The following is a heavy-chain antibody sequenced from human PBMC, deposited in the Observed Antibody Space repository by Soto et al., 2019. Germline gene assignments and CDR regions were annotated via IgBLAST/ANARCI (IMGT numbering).Heavy chain of an antibody. Sequence: EVQLVESGGGLVQPGGSLRLSCAASGFAFSNYWMSWLRQAPGKGLEWVANINQDGNEKYYVDSMKGRFTVSRDNAKNSLHRQMNSLRAEDTAVSYWGCAAFGVVLVSQWFDPWGQGTLVTVSS. CDR3: GCAAFGVVLVSQWFDP. V-gene: IGHV3-7*01. CDR1: GFAFSNYW. J-gene: IGHJ5*02. D-gene: IGHD3-3*01. CDR2: INQDGNEK.